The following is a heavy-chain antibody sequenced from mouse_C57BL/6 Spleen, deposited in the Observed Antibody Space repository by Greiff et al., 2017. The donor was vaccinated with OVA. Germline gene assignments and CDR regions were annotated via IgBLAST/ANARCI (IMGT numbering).Heavy chain of an antibody. V-gene: IGHV5-9*01. J-gene: IGHJ4*01. CDR3: ATSQEVAMDY. CDR1: GFTFSSYT. D-gene: IGHD3-1*01. CDR2: ISGGGGNT. Sequence: EVKLMESGGGLVKPGGSLKLSCAASGFTFSSYTMSWVRQTPEKRLEWVATISGGGGNTYYPDSVKGRFTISRDNAKNTLYLQMSSLRSEDTALCYWATSQEVAMDYWGQGTSVTVSS.